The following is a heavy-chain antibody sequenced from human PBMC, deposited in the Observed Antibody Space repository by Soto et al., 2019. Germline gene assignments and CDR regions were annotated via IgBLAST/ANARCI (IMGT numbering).Heavy chain of an antibody. D-gene: IGHD6-6*01. V-gene: IGHV3-7*01. CDR3: ARDGRIAARSYYYYMDV. CDR1: GFTFSSYW. J-gene: IGHJ6*03. CDR2: IKQDGSEK. Sequence: PGGSLRLSCAASGFTFSSYWMSWVRQAPGKGLEWVANIKQDGSEKYYVDSVKGRFTISRDNAKNSLYLQMNSLRAEDTAAYYCARDGRIAARSYYYYMDVWGKGTTVTVSS.